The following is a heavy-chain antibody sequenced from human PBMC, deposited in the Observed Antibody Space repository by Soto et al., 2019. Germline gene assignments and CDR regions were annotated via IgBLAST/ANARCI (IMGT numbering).Heavy chain of an antibody. J-gene: IGHJ6*02. D-gene: IGHD3-10*01. CDR3: ARGQRYYGSGSYFTYYYYYGMDV. V-gene: IGHV4-34*01. CDR2: INHSGST. CDR1: GGSFIGYY. Sequence: SETLSLSCAVNGGSFIGYYWSWMCQPPGKGLEWIGEINHSGSTNYNPSLKSRVTISVDTSKNQFSLKLSSVTAADTAVYYCARGQRYYGSGSYFTYYYYYGMDVWGQGTTVT.